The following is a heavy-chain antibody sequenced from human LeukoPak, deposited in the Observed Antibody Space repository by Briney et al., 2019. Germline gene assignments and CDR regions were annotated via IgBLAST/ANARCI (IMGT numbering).Heavy chain of an antibody. CDR3: ARDCSRISCYADY. J-gene: IGHJ4*02. D-gene: IGHD2-2*01. CDR2: IKQDSTEK. CDR1: GFTFSSYE. V-gene: IGHV3-7*04. Sequence: PGGSLRLSCAASGFTFSSYEIHWVRQAPGKGLELVANIKQDSTEKYYVDSVKGRFIISRDNAKNSLYLQMNSLRAEDTAVYYCARDCSRISCYADYWGQGTLVTVSS.